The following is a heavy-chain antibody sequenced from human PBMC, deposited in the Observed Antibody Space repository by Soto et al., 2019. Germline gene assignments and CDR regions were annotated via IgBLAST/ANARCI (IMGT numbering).Heavy chain of an antibody. D-gene: IGHD4-17*01. CDR1: GFTFSSYG. J-gene: IGHJ4*02. CDR2: IWYDGSNK. CDR3: ARDGETEDYGESGLVFDY. V-gene: IGHV3-33*01. Sequence: PGVSLRLSCAASGFTFSSYGMHWVRQAPGKGLEWVAVIWYDGSNKYYADSVKGRFTISRDNSKNTLYLQMNSLRAEDTAVYYCARDGETEDYGESGLVFDYWGQGTLVNVSS.